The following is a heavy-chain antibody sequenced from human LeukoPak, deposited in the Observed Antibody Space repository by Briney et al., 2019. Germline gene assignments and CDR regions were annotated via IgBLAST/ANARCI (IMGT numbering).Heavy chain of an antibody. CDR1: GFTFSGSA. CDR3: TRLTGSGSYYNGDYFDY. J-gene: IGHJ4*02. D-gene: IGHD3-10*01. V-gene: IGHV3-73*01. CDR2: IRGKANSYAT. Sequence: PGGSLRLSCAASGFTFSGSAMHWVRQASGKGLEWVGRIRGKANSYATAYAASVKGRFTISRDDSRNTAYLQMNSLKTEDTAVYYCTRLTGSGSYYNGDYFDYWGQGTLVTVSS.